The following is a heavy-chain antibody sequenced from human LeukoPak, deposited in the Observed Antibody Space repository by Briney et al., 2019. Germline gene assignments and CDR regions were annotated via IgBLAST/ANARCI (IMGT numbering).Heavy chain of an antibody. Sequence: TSETLSLTCTVSGGSISGSSYYWGCIRQPPGKGLEWIGSIYYSGSTYYNPSLKSRVTISVDTSKNQFSLKLSSVTAADTAVYYCARGYSSSWSALQHWGQGTLVTVSS. J-gene: IGHJ1*01. CDR3: ARGYSSSWSALQH. CDR1: GGSISGSSYY. CDR2: IYYSGST. D-gene: IGHD6-13*01. V-gene: IGHV4-39*07.